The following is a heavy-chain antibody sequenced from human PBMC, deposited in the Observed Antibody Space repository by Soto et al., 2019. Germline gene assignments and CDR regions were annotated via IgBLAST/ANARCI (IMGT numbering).Heavy chain of an antibody. Sequence: AETLSLTCSVYCGSFSGYYWSFVRQAPGKGLEWIGEINHSGSTNYNPSLKSRVTISVDTSKNQFSLKLSSVTAADTAVYYCARGAVTTQSYYYYGMDVWGQGTTVTVSS. D-gene: IGHD4-17*01. V-gene: IGHV4-34*01. J-gene: IGHJ6*02. CDR2: INHSGST. CDR1: CGSFSGYY. CDR3: ARGAVTTQSYYYYGMDV.